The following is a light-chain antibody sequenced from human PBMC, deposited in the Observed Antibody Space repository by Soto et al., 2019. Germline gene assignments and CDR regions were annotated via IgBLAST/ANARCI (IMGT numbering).Light chain of an antibody. Sequence: EIVLPQSPGTLALSPGERATLSCRASQSVSSSYLAWYQQKPGQAPRLLIYGASSRATGIPDRFSGSGSGTDFTITISRLEPEDFAVYYCQQYGSSPRTFGQGTKVEIK. CDR2: GAS. CDR3: QQYGSSPRT. CDR1: QSVSSSY. V-gene: IGKV3-20*01. J-gene: IGKJ1*01.